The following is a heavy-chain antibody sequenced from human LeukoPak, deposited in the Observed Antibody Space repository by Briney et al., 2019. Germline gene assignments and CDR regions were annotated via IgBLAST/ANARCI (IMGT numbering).Heavy chain of an antibody. D-gene: IGHD3-16*01. CDR2: ISNSGNTI. J-gene: IGHJ4*02. V-gene: IGHV3-11*01. CDR1: GFTFGDYY. Sequence: HPGGSLRLSCAASGFTFGDYYMSWIRQAPGKGLEWVSYISNSGNTIKEADSVKGRFTISRDNAQNSLFLQMKSLRAEDTAVYYCARYRVITNDYFDSWGQGTLVTVSS. CDR3: ARYRVITNDYFDS.